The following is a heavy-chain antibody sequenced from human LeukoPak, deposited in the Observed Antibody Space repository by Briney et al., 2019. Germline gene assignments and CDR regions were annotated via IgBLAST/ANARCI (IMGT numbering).Heavy chain of an antibody. V-gene: IGHV1-18*01. D-gene: IGHD3-22*01. CDR3: ARDPRREYYYDSSARDY. CDR1: GYTFTSYG. J-gene: IGHJ4*02. Sequence: ASVKASCKASGYTFTSYGISWVRQAPGQGLEWMGWISAYNGNTNYAQKLQGRVTMTTDTSTSTAYMELRSVRSDDTAVYYCARDPRREYYYDSSARDYWGQGTLVTVSS. CDR2: ISAYNGNT.